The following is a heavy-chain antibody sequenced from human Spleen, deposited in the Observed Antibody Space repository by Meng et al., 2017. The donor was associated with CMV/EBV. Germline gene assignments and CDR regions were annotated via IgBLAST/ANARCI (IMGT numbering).Heavy chain of an antibody. CDR1: GFTFSSYA. V-gene: IGHV3-64*02. J-gene: IGHJ4*02. CDR2: IISSGGST. D-gene: IGHD3-3*01. Sequence: GESLKISCAASGFTFSSYAMHWVRQAPGKGLEYVSAIISSGGSTYYEDSVKGIFTISRGNSKNTLYLKMGSLTAEKMAVYYCAKDRGDFWSGFDYWGQGTLVTVSS. CDR3: AKDRGDFWSGFDY.